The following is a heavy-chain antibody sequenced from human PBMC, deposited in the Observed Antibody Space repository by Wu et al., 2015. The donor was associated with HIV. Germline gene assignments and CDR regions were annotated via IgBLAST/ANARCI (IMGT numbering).Heavy chain of an antibody. Sequence: QVQLVQSGAEVKKPGASVKVSCKASGYTFTGYYMHWVRQAPGQGLEWMGWINPNSGGTNYAQKFQGRVTMTRDTSISTAYMELSRLRSDDTAVYYCASSRVPPGVGPAEYFQHWGQGTLVTVSS. CDR3: ASSRVPPGVGPAEYFQH. CDR2: INPNSGGT. V-gene: IGHV1-2*02. CDR1: GYTFTGYY. D-gene: IGHD2-2*01. J-gene: IGHJ1*01.